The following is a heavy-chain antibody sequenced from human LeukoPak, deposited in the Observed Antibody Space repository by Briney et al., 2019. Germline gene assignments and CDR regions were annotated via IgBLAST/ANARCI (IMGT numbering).Heavy chain of an antibody. V-gene: IGHV3-23*01. J-gene: IGHJ4*02. CDR1: GFTFSSFG. CDR3: AKGGRVTTVTTKAYFDY. Sequence: PGGSLRLSCAASGFTFSSFGMSWVRQVPGKGLEWVSTISGSGGTTYYADSVKGRFTVSRDNSKNTLYLQMNSLRAEDTAVYYCAKGGRVTTVTTKAYFDYWGQGTLVTASS. D-gene: IGHD4-17*01. CDR2: ISGSGGTT.